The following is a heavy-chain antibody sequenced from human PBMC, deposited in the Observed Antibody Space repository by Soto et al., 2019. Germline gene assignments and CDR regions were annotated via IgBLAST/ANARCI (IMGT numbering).Heavy chain of an antibody. CDR1: GYIFVNYG. V-gene: IGHV1-18*01. CDR2: ISPYTGNT. CDR3: VMVDNYVTPTPQDV. Sequence: ASVTVSCKASGYIFVNYGIAWVRQATGQGLEWMGWISPYTGNTHSASKVQGRLTMTTDTSTSTAYMDLGSLTSDDTAVYYCVMVDNYVTPTPQDVWGQGTTVTVSS. J-gene: IGHJ6*02. D-gene: IGHD3-16*01.